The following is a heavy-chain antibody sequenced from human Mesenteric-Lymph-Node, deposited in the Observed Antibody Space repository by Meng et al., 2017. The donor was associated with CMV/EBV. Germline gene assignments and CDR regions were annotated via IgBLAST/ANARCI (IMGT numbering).Heavy chain of an antibody. V-gene: IGHV4-34*01. CDR3: ARGRGLRFLEWLLPPYYYYGMDV. D-gene: IGHD3-3*01. Sequence: GSLRLSCAVYGGSFSGYYWSWNRQPPGKGLEWIGEINHSGSTNYNPSLKSRVTISVDTSKNQFSLKLSSVTAADTAVYYCARGRGLRFLEWLLPPYYYYGMDVWGQGTTVTVSS. CDR2: INHSGST. CDR1: GGSFSGYY. J-gene: IGHJ6*02.